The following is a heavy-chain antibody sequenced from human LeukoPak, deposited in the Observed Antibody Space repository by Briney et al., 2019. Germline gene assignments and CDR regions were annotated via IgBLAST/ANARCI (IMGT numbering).Heavy chain of an antibody. CDR1: SGSISDYY. V-gene: IGHV4-4*07. CDR3: ARGPHSSGWRGFDY. J-gene: IGHJ4*02. CDR2: LFPSGTI. D-gene: IGHD6-19*01. Sequence: SETLSLTCTVSSGSISDYYWSWIRQPAGKGLEWIGRLFPSGTINYNPSLKSRVTMSLDTSKKEFSLKVTSVTAADTAVYYCARGPHSSGWRGFDYWGRGTLVTVSS.